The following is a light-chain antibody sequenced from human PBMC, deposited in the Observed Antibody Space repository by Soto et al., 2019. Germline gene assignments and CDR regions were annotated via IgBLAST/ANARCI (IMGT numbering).Light chain of an antibody. CDR3: QQRSNWPPLT. CDR1: QSVSSY. Sequence: EIVFTQSPATLSLSPGERAPLSCRASQSVSSYLAWYQQKPGQAPRLLIYDASNRATGIPARFSGSGSGTDFTLTISSLEPEDFAVYYCQQRSNWPPLTFGGGTKVDIK. V-gene: IGKV3-11*01. CDR2: DAS. J-gene: IGKJ4*01.